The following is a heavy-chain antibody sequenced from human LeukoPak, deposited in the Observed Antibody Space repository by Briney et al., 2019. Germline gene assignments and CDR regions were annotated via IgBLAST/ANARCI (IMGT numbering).Heavy chain of an antibody. V-gene: IGHV4-39*07. D-gene: IGHD6-13*01. J-gene: IGHJ6*03. CDR1: GGSISSSSYY. CDR3: ARRRGYSSSWYYYYYYMDV. CDR2: IYYSGST. Sequence: SETLSLTCTVSGGSISSSSYYWGWIRQPPGKGLEWIGSIYYSGSTYYNPSLKSRVTISVDTSKNQFSLKLSSVTAADTAVYYCARRRGYSSSWYYYYYYMDVWGKGTTVTVSS.